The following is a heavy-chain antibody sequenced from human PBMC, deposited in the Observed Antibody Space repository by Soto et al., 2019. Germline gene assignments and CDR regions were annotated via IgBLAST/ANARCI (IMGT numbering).Heavy chain of an antibody. CDR1: GFTVDHFA. D-gene: IGHD3-22*01. J-gene: IGHJ4*02. V-gene: IGHV3-23*01. CDR2: ISGGGGGK. Sequence: PGGSLRLXXXTSGFTVDHFALCWVRQAPGRGLECVSAISGGGGGKYYADSVKGRFIIARDNSKNTVYLEVNGLRTEDTAVYYCAKDVHYDSSGGLDYWGQGTLVTVSS. CDR3: AKDVHYDSSGGLDY.